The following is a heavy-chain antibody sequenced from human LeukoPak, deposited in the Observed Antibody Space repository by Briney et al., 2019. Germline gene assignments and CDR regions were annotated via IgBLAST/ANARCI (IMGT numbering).Heavy chain of an antibody. V-gene: IGHV4-34*01. J-gene: IGHJ1*01. CDR2: INHSGST. D-gene: IGHD3-22*01. CDR1: GGSFSGYY. Sequence: SETLSLTCAVYGGSFSGYYWSWIRQPPGKGLEWIGEINHSGSTNYNPSLKSRVTISVDTSKNQFSLKLSSVTAADTAVYYCARGARIWYYDSSGYPEYVQHWGQGTLVTVSS. CDR3: ARGARIWYYDSSGYPEYVQH.